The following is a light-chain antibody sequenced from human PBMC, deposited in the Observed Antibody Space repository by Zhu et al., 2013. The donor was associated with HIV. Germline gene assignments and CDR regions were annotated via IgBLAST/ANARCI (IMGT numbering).Light chain of an antibody. J-gene: IGKJ5*01. CDR2: DTS. V-gene: IGKV3-11*01. Sequence: EIVLTQSPATLSLSPGERATLSCRASQSVSSYLAWYQHKPGQAPRLLIFDTSNRAIDIPARFSGSGSGTDFTLTISSLEPEDFALYYCQQRYNWPITFGQGTRLEIK. CDR1: QSVSSY. CDR3: QQRYNWPIT.